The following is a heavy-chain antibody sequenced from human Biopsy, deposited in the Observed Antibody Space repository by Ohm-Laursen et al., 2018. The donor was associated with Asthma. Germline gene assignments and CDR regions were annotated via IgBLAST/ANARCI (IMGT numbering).Heavy chain of an antibody. J-gene: IGHJ1*01. D-gene: IGHD3-3*02. CDR1: GFTFGDYW. CDR3: ARTFHFWSPYHAEHYQL. Sequence: SLRLSCTAPGFTFGDYWMSWVRQVPGKGLEWVANIKHDGTEKNHVDSLKGRFTISRDNAKNSLYLQMISLRAEDTAVYYCARTFHFWSPYHAEHYQLWGQGTLVTVPS. CDR2: IKHDGTEK. V-gene: IGHV3-7*01.